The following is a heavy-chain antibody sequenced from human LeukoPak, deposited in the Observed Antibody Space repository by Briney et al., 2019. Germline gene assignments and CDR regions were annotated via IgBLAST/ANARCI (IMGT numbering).Heavy chain of an antibody. D-gene: IGHD6-13*01. CDR3: AAGSLAAAGTGWFDP. J-gene: IGHJ5*02. Sequence: SETLSLTCTVSGGSISSSSYYWAWLRQPPGKGLEWIGGIYYSGSTYYNPSLKSRLTISVDTSKNQFTLQLSSVPAAETAVYYCAAGSLAAAGTGWFDPWGQGTLVTVSS. V-gene: IGHV4-39*06. CDR1: GGSISSSSYY. CDR2: IYYSGST.